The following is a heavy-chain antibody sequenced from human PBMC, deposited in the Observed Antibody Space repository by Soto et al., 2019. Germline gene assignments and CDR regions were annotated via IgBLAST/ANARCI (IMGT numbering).Heavy chain of an antibody. Sequence: SVKVSCKASGGTFSSYAISWVRQAPGQGLEWMGGIIPIFGTANYAQKFQGRVTITADESTSIAYMELRSLRSDDTAVYYCARDHRYCSGGSCYVVDYWGQGTLVTVSS. J-gene: IGHJ4*02. CDR3: ARDHRYCSGGSCYVVDY. CDR2: IIPIFGTA. V-gene: IGHV1-69*13. D-gene: IGHD2-15*01. CDR1: GGTFSSYA.